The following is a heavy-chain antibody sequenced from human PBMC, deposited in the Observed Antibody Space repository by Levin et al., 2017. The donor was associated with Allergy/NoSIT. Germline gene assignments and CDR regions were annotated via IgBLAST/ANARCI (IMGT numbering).Heavy chain of an antibody. D-gene: IGHD3-22*01. J-gene: IGHJ4*02. CDR2: ISSSSSYT. CDR1: GFTFSDYY. V-gene: IGHV3-11*06. CDR3: ARCGVGLDSGDYPFDF. Sequence: GGSLRLSCAASGFTFSDYYMSWIRQAPGKGLEWVSYISSSSSYTNYADSVKGRFTISRDNAKNSLYLQMNSLRDEDTAVYYCARCGVGLDSGDYPFDFWGQGTLVTVSS.